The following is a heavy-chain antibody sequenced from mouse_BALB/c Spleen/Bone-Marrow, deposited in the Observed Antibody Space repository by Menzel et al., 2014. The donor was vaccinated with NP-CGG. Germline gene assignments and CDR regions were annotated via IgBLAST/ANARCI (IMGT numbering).Heavy chain of an antibody. CDR1: GFSLTSYG. J-gene: IGHJ1*01. CDR2: IWAGGST. D-gene: IGHD4-1*01. CDR3: ARVTGTDWYFDV. V-gene: IGHV2-9*02. Sequence: VHLVESGPGLVAPSQRLSITCTVSGFSLTSYGVHWVRQPPGKGLEWLGVIWAGGSTNYNSALMSRLSISKDNSKSQVFLKMNSLQTDDTAMYYCARVTGTDWYFDVWGAGTTVTVSS.